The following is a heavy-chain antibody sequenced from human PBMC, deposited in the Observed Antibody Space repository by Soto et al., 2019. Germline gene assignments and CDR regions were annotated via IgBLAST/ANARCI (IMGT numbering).Heavy chain of an antibody. Sequence: EVQLVESGGGLVQPGESLRISCAASGVTFISYWMHWVRQAPGKGLVWVSRINTDGSVAMYVDSVKGRFTISRDNAKNTLYLHMNSLRAEDTAVYYCVRDMQLWRLDSWGQATLVTVSS. D-gene: IGHD2-21*01. J-gene: IGHJ4*02. CDR2: INTDGSVA. CDR3: VRDMQLWRLDS. V-gene: IGHV3-74*03. CDR1: GVTFISYW.